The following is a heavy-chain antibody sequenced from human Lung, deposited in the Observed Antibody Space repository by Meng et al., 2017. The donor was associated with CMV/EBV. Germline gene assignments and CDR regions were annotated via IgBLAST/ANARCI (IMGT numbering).Heavy chain of an antibody. J-gene: IGHJ4*02. CDR3: AKDGLLFGGANAYFDY. D-gene: IGHD3-16*01. V-gene: IGHV3-30*02. CDR2: VRHDGTNK. Sequence: SXAASGFTFDTYGMHWVRQTPGKGLEWVAFVRHDGTNKFYGDSVKGRFTISRDNSKNTVYLEMNSLRPEETAVYYCAKDGLLFGGANAYFDYWGQGXLVTVSS. CDR1: GFTFDTYG.